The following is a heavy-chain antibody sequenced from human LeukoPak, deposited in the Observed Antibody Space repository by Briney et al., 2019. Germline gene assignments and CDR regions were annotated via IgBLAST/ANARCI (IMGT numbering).Heavy chain of an antibody. Sequence: PSETLSLTCTVSGYSISSGYYWGWIRQPPGKGLEWIGSIYHSGSTYYNPSLKSRVTISVDTSKNQFSLKLSSVTAADTAVYYCARSSRLTRDYYYYYMDVWGKGTTVTVSS. CDR3: ARSSRLTRDYYYYYMDV. J-gene: IGHJ6*03. CDR1: GYSISSGYY. CDR2: IYHSGST. V-gene: IGHV4-38-2*02.